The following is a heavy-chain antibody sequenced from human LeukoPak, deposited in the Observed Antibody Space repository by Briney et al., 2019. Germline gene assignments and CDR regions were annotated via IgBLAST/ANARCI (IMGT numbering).Heavy chain of an antibody. J-gene: IGHJ4*02. V-gene: IGHV4-30-4*08. CDR1: GGSISRSSYY. CDR2: IYYSGTT. D-gene: IGHD3-10*01. Sequence: SQTLSLTCTASGGSISRSSYYWGWIRQPPGKGLEWIGYIYYSGTTYYNPSLKSRVTISVDTSKNQFSLKLTSVTAADTAVYFCARGPYGSGSYYWGQGTLVTVSS. CDR3: ARGPYGSGSYY.